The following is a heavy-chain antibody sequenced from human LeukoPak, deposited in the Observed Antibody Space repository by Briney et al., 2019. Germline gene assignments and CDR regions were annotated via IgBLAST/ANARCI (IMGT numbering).Heavy chain of an antibody. CDR1: GGSFSGYY. Sequence: PSETLSLTCAVYGGSFSGYYWSWIRQPPGKGLEWIGEINHGGSTNYNPSLKSRVTISVDTSKNQFSLKLTSVTAADTAVYYCASLTGTTDYYYYYMDVWGKGTTVTVSS. CDR3: ASLTGTTDYYYYYMDV. CDR2: INHGGST. V-gene: IGHV4-34*01. D-gene: IGHD1-20*01. J-gene: IGHJ6*03.